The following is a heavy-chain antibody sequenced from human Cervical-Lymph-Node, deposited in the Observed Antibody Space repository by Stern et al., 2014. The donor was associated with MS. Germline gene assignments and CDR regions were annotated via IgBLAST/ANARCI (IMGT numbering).Heavy chain of an antibody. J-gene: IGHJ5*02. CDR2: IIPILGLA. D-gene: IGHD2-15*01. V-gene: IGHV1-69*09. CDR1: GGTFSSSYA. CDR3: ARGVVSNRAAATLHNLFDP. Sequence: VQLVQSGAEVKKPGSSMNVSCKTSGGTFSSSYAITWMRQAPGPGLEWMGRIIPILGLANYAQKFQGRVTISADTSTSTTYMELSSLRSEDTAVYYCARGVVSNRAAATLHNLFDPWGQGTLVTVSS.